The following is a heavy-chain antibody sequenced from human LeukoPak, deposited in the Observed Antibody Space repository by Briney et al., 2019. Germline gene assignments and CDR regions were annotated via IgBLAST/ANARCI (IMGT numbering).Heavy chain of an antibody. D-gene: IGHD1-26*01. V-gene: IGHV3-48*03. CDR1: GFIFRDHE. Sequence: PGGSLRLSCAASGFIFRDHEMNWVRQAPGKGLEWVSYISSSGSTIYYADSVKGRFTSSRDNAKTSLYLEMNSLRAEDTAVYYCARSLVVGATYPYHWGQGTLVTVSS. CDR3: ARSLVVGATYPYH. CDR2: ISSSGSTI. J-gene: IGHJ5*02.